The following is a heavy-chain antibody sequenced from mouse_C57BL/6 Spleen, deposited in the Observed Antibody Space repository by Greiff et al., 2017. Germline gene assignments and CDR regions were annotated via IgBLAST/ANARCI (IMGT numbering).Heavy chain of an antibody. D-gene: IGHD1-1*01. CDR2: INPSSGYT. Sequence: VHLVESGAELAKPGASVKLSCKASGYTFTSYWMHWVKQRPGQGLEWIGYINPSSGYTKYNQKFKDKATLTADKSSSTAYMQLSSRTYEDSAVYYCARGDYGSSPYYYAMDYWGQGTSVTVSS. V-gene: IGHV1-7*01. J-gene: IGHJ4*01. CDR3: ARGDYGSSPYYYAMDY. CDR1: GYTFTSYW.